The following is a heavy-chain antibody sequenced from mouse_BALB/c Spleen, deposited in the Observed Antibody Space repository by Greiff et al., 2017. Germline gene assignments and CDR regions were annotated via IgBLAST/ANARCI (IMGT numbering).Heavy chain of an antibody. Sequence: EVMLVESGGGLVKPGGSLKLSCAASGFTFSDYYMYWVRQTPEKRLEWVATISDGGSYTYYTDSVKGRFTISRDNAKNNLYLQMSSLTTEEKAMYSCARDREYDNYVAFAYWGQGTLVTVSA. D-gene: IGHD2-10*02. CDR3: ARDREYDNYVAFAY. CDR1: GFTFSDYY. CDR2: ISDGGSYT. J-gene: IGHJ3*01. V-gene: IGHV5-4*02.